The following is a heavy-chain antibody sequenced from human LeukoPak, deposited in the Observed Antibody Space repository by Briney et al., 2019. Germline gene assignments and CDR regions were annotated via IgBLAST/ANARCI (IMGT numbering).Heavy chain of an antibody. CDR2: ISYDGSNK. V-gene: IGHV3-30*18. J-gene: IGHJ4*02. Sequence: GGSLILSCAASGFTFSSYGMHWVRQAPGKGLEWVAVISYDGSNKYYADSVKGRFTISRDNSKNTLYLQMNSLRAEDTAVYYCAKRDYYDSSGYYSWGQGTLVTVSS. CDR1: GFTFSSYG. D-gene: IGHD3-22*01. CDR3: AKRDYYDSSGYYS.